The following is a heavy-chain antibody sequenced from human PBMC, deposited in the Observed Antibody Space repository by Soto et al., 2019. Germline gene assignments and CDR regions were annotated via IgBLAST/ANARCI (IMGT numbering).Heavy chain of an antibody. CDR3: ASSVLRYFDWLPYFDY. CDR1: GGTFSSYA. J-gene: IGHJ4*02. Sequence: SVKVSCKASGGTFSSYAISWVRRAPGQGLEWMGGIIPIFGTANYAQKFQGRVTITADESTSTAYMELSSLRSEDTAVYYCASSVLRYFDWLPYFDYWGQGTLVTVSS. V-gene: IGHV1-69*13. CDR2: IIPIFGTA. D-gene: IGHD3-9*01.